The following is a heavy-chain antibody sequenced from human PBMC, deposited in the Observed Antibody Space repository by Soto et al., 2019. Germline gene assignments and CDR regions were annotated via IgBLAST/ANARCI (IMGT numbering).Heavy chain of an antibody. V-gene: IGHV3-7*01. J-gene: IGHJ4*02. CDR2: IKQDGSEK. D-gene: IGHD4-17*01. CDR1: GFTFSSYW. Sequence: GGSLRLSCAASGFTFSSYWMSWVRQAPGKGLEWVANIKQDGSEKYYVDSVKGRFTISRDNAKNSLYLQMNSLRAEDTAVYYCARHGYGDYVYYFDYWGQGTLVTVSS. CDR3: ARHGYGDYVYYFDY.